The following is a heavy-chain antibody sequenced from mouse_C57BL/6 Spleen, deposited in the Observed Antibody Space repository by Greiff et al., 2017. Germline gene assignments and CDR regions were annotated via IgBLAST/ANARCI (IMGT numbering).Heavy chain of an antibody. CDR1: GFSFNTYA. D-gene: IGHD2-2*01. J-gene: IGHJ4*01. CDR2: IRSKSNNYAT. Sequence: EVQGVESGGGLVQPKGSLKLSCAASGFSFNTYAMNWVRQAPGKGLEWVARIRSKSNNYATYYADSVKDRFTISRDDSESMLYLQMNNLKTEDTAMYYCVRRGYYDAMDYWGQGTSVTVSS. CDR3: VRRGYYDAMDY. V-gene: IGHV10-1*01.